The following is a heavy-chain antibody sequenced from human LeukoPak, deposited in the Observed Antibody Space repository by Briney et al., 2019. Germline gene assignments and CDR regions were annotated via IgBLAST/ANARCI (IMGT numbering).Heavy chain of an antibody. V-gene: IGHV1-2*06. CDR1: GYTFTGYY. D-gene: IGHD2-15*01. CDR2: INPNSGGT. Sequence: ASVKVSCKASGYTFTGYYIHWVRQAPGQGLEWMGRINPNSGGTNYAQKFQGRVPMTRDTSISTAYMELSRLRSDDTAVYYCARARNYCSGGSCYYFDYWGQGTLVTVSS. CDR3: ARARNYCSGGSCYYFDY. J-gene: IGHJ4*02.